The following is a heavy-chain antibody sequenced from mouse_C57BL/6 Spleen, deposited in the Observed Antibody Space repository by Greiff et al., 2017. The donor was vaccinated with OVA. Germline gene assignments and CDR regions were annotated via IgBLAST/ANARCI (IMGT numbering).Heavy chain of an antibody. J-gene: IGHJ1*03. CDR2: IYPGSGNT. V-gene: IGHV1-66*01. D-gene: IGHD1-1*01. CDR1: GYSFTSYY. CDR3: ARGYGSSYGYFDV. Sequence: VKLQESGPELVKPGASVKISCKASGYSFTSYYIHWVKQRPGQGLEWIGWIYPGSGNTKYNEKFKGKATLTADTSSSTAYMQLSSLTSEDSAVYYCARGYGSSYGYFDVWGTGTTVTVSS.